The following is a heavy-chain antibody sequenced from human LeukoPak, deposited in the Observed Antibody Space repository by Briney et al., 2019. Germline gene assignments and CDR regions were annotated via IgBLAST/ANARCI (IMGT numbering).Heavy chain of an antibody. CDR1: GGSISTYY. D-gene: IGHD1-26*01. J-gene: IGHJ5*02. V-gene: IGHV4-59*01. CDR3: ARGGNYWPQWWFDP. CDR2: IYYTGST. Sequence: SETLSLTCTVSGGSISTYYWSWIRQPPGKGLEWIGYIYYTGSTSYNPSLKSRVTMSLDASKDQFSMELNSVTPADTAVYYCARGGNYWPQWWFDPWGRGTLVSVSS.